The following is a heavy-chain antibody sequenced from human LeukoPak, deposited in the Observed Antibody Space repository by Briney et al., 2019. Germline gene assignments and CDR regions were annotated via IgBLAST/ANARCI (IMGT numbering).Heavy chain of an antibody. CDR2: INSDGSST. J-gene: IGHJ4*02. CDR1: GVTFSSYW. CDR3: ARENSYGYGFDY. D-gene: IGHD5-18*01. V-gene: IGHV3-74*01. Sequence: GGSLRLSCAASGVTFSSYWMHWVRQAPGKGLVWVSRINSDGSSTSYADSVKGRFTISRDNAKNTLYLQMNSLRAEDTAVYYCARENSYGYGFDYWGQGTLVTVSS.